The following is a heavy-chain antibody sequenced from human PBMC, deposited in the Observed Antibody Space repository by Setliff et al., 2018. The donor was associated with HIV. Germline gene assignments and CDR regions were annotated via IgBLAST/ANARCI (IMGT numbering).Heavy chain of an antibody. CDR2: MNTATGHP. CDR3: ARKHCTNGVCPPDV. V-gene: IGHV7-4-1*02. J-gene: IGHJ6*04. CDR1: GYSFTTFD. D-gene: IGHD2-8*01. Sequence: GASVKVSCKASGYSFTTFDVNWVRQATGQGLEWMGWMNTATGHPTYAQAFRGRFALSLDTSVNTAYLQISSLKAEDTAVYYCARKHCTNGVCPPDVWAKGPRSPSPQ.